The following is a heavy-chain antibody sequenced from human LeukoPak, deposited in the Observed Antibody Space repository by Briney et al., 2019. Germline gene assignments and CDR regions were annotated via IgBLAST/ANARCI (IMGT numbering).Heavy chain of an antibody. CDR3: ARNAYCGGDCYEYYFDY. V-gene: IGHV1-2*02. CDR2: INPNSGGT. CDR1: GYTFTGYY. Sequence: ASVKVSCKASGYTFTGYYMHWVRQAPGQGLDWMGWINPNSGGTNYAQKFQGRVTMTRDTSISTAYMELSRLRSDDTAVYYCARNAYCGGDCYEYYFDYWGQGTLVTVSS. J-gene: IGHJ4*02. D-gene: IGHD2-21*02.